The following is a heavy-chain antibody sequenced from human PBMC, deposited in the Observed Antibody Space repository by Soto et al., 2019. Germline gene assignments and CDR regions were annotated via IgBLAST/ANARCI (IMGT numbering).Heavy chain of an antibody. CDR2: IIPIFGTA. D-gene: IGHD5-12*01. J-gene: IGHJ5*02. V-gene: IGHV1-69*19. Sequence: QVQLVQSGAEVKKPGSSVKVSCKASGGTFSSYAISWVRQAPGQGLEWMGGIIPIFGTANYAQKFQGRVTITTDAAANTANMALRSLRSEDTAVYYVARGASTYSGPRLGWFDPWGQGTLVTVSS. CDR3: ARGASTYSGPRLGWFDP. CDR1: GGTFSSYA.